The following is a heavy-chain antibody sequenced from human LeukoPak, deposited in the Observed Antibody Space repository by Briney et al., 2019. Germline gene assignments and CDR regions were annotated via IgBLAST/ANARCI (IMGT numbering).Heavy chain of an antibody. V-gene: IGHV3-20*04. D-gene: IGHD1-26*01. CDR3: VRSRSYYFDY. Sequence: GGSLRLSCAASGFTFDDYGMSWVRQDPGRRLEWVSTVDWSGGRTSYADSVRGRFTISRDNAKNSLYLQMNSLRAEDTALYFCVRSRSYYFDYWGQGTLVTVSS. CDR1: GFTFDDYG. J-gene: IGHJ4*02. CDR2: VDWSGGRT.